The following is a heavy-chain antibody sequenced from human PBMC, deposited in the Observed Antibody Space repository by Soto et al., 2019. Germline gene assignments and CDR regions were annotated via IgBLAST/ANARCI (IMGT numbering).Heavy chain of an antibody. CDR1: GYISTTDW. Sequence: GESLKISCKASGYISTTDWIGWVRQMPGKGLERMGLIYPGDSYTRYSPSFQGQVTISVDRFISTAYLQWSSLQASDTAIYYCARARDFHYGMDVWGQGTTVTVAS. J-gene: IGHJ6*01. CDR3: ARARDFHYGMDV. V-gene: IGHV5-51*01. CDR2: IYPGDSYT. D-gene: IGHD2-21*02.